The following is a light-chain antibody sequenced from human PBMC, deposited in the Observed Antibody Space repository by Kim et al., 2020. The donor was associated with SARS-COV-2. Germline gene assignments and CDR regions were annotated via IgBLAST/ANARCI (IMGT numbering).Light chain of an antibody. V-gene: IGKV1-5*03. CDR1: QSISNW. J-gene: IGKJ2*01. CDR3: QQFNSYSYT. CDR2: KAS. Sequence: ASVGDRVTITCRASQSISNWLAWYQQKPGKAPKLMIYKASTLETGVPSRFSGSGSGTEFTLTISSLQPDDFATYYCQQFNSYSYTFGQGTTLEI.